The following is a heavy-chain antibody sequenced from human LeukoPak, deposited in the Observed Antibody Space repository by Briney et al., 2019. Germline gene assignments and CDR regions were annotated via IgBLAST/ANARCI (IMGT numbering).Heavy chain of an antibody. CDR1: GGSISSYY. CDR2: IYYSGST. J-gene: IGHJ5*02. CDR3: ARYSSSWSPNWFDP. D-gene: IGHD6-13*01. Sequence: SETLSLTCTVPGGSISSYYWSWIRQPPGKGLEWIGYIYYSGSTNYNPSLKSRVTISVDTSKNQFSLKLSSVTAADTAVYYCARYSSSWSPNWFDPWGQGTLVTVSS. V-gene: IGHV4-59*01.